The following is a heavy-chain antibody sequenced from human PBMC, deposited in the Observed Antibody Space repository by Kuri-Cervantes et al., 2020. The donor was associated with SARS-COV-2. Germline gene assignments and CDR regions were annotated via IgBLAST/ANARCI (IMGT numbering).Heavy chain of an antibody. J-gene: IGHJ4*02. CDR2: ISYDGSNK. D-gene: IGHD3-10*01. V-gene: IGHV3-30-3*01. Sequence: GGSLRLSCAASGFTFSSYAMHWVRQAPGKGLEWVAVISYDGSNKYYADSVKGRFTISRDNSKNTLYLQMNSLSAEDTAVYYCARESGSGSFSVAAALDYWGQGTLVTVSS. CDR3: ARESGSGSFSVAAALDY. CDR1: GFTFSSYA.